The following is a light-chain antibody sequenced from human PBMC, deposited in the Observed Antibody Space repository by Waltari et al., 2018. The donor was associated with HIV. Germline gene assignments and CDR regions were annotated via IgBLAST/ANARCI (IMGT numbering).Light chain of an antibody. V-gene: IGLV3-21*04. J-gene: IGLJ2*01. CDR3: EVWDETRNHVV. CDR2: YDS. Sequence: YVLTQPPSVSVAPGKTATITCGGDGICTKSVHTYQQKSGQAPQLIIYYDSDRPSGIPERFSGSNSGSTATLTISRVEAGDEADYYCEVWDETRNHVVFGGGTKLFAL. CDR1: GICTKS.